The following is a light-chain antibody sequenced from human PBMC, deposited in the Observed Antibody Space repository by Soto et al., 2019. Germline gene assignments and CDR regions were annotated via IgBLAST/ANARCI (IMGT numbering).Light chain of an antibody. CDR1: QSISGY. CDR3: QQRYNWPIT. J-gene: IGKJ5*01. Sequence: EVVLTQSLATLSLSPGERATLSCRASQSISGYLGWYQQKPGQAPRLLIYADSNRATGIPARFSGSGSGRDFTLTISSLEPEDFSVYYCQQRYNWPITFGQGTRLAIK. CDR2: ADS. V-gene: IGKV3-11*02.